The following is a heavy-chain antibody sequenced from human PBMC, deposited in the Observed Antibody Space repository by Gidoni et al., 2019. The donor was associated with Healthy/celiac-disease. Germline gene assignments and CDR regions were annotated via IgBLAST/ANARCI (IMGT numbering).Heavy chain of an antibody. J-gene: IGHJ4*02. D-gene: IGHD3-9*01. Sequence: EVQLVESGGGLVQPGGSLRLSCAASGFTFSSYWMSWVGQAPGKGLEWVANIKQDGSEKYYVDSVKGRFTISRDNAKNSLYLQMNSLRAEDTAVYYCARGDFNYDILTGYYLFDYWGQGTLVTVSS. CDR1: GFTFSSYW. V-gene: IGHV3-7*05. CDR2: IKQDGSEK. CDR3: ARGDFNYDILTGYYLFDY.